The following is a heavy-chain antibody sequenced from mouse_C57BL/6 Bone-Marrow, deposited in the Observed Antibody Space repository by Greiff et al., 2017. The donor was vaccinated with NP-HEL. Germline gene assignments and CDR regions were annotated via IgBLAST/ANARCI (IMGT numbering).Heavy chain of an antibody. J-gene: IGHJ2*01. CDR3: ASGDY. V-gene: IGHV3-6*01. CDR1: GYSITSGYY. Sequence: ESGPGLVKPSQSLSLTCSVTGYSITSGYYWNWIRQFPGNKLEWMGYISYDGSNNYIPSLKNRISLTRDTSKNQFFLKLNSVTTEDTATYYCASGDYWGQGTTLTVSS. CDR2: ISYDGSN.